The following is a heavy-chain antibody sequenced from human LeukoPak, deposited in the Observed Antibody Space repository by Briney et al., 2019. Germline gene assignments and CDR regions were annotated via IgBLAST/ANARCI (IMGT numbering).Heavy chain of an antibody. D-gene: IGHD3-22*01. J-gene: IGHJ4*02. V-gene: IGHV1-69*05. CDR2: IIPIFGTA. Sequence: SVKVSCKASGGTFSSYAISWVRQAPGQGLEWMGGIIPIFGTANYAQKFQGRVTITTDESTSTACMELSSLRSEDTAVYYCARELISDSSGYPDYWGQGTLVTVSS. CDR1: GGTFSSYA. CDR3: ARELISDSSGYPDY.